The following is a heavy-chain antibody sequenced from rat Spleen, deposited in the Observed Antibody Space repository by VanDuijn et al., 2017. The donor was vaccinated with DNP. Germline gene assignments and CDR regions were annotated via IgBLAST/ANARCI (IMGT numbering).Heavy chain of an antibody. CDR1: GFTFSTAW. D-gene: IGHD1-2*01. Sequence: EVQVLESGGGLVQPGNSLKLSCATSGFTFSTAWMYWYRQFPEKRLEWVARIKVKSNNYATDYTDSVKGRFTISRENAKSTLYLQMDSLRSEDTATYYCAREQLLDYWGQGVMVTVSS. V-gene: IGHV6-6*01. CDR3: AREQLLDY. CDR2: IKVKSNNYAT. J-gene: IGHJ2*01.